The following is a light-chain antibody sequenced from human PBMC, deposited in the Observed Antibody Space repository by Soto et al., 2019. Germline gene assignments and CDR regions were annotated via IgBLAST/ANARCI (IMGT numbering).Light chain of an antibody. CDR2: DTS. J-gene: IGLJ3*02. CDR3: LLSYSGARYWV. V-gene: IGLV7-46*01. CDR1: TGAVTSGHY. Sequence: QAVVTQEPSLTVSPGGTVTLTCGSSTGAVTSGHYPYWSQQKPGQAPRTLIYDTSNKHSWTPARFSGSLLGGKAALTLSGAQPEDEAEYYCLLSYSGARYWVFGGGTKLTVL.